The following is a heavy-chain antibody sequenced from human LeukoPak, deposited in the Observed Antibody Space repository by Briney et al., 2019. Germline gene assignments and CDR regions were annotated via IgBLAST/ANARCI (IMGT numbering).Heavy chain of an antibody. J-gene: IGHJ3*01. D-gene: IGHD1-26*01. CDR3: ARARSSGSHRVVNAFDV. Sequence: GGSLRLSCAASGFTFSSYTMNWVRQAPGKGLEWVSSISITSDYIYYPDSMKGRFTISRDNAKNSLYLQMNSLRAEDTAVYYCARARSSGSHRVVNAFDVWGQGQWSPSLQ. CDR1: GFTFSSYT. V-gene: IGHV3-21*01. CDR2: ISITSDYI.